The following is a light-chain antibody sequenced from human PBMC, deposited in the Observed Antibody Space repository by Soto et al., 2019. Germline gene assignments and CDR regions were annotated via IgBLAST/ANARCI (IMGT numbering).Light chain of an antibody. J-gene: IGLJ2*01. Sequence: QSALTQPASVSGSPGQSITISCTATTSDVGGFDSVSWYQQHPGTAPRVIIYEVSNRPSGVSYRFSGSKSANTASLTISGLQADDEADYYCSSYTPSNTWFFGGGTKLTVL. CDR1: TSDVGGFDS. V-gene: IGLV2-14*01. CDR2: EVS. CDR3: SSYTPSNTWF.